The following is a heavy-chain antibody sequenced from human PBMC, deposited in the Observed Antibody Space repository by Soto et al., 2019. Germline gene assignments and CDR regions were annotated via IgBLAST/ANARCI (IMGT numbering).Heavy chain of an antibody. CDR3: VRDNERPGAPGYYYFCMDV. V-gene: IGHV3-7*03. CDR2: IKKDGSEK. CDR1: GFSFSIYW. J-gene: IGHJ6*02. D-gene: IGHD1-1*01. Sequence: GGSLRLSCAASGFSFSIYWMSWVRQAPGKGLEWVANIKKDGSEKYYVDSVKGRFTISRDNAKNSVYLQMNSLRVEDTAIYYCVRDNERPGAPGYYYFCMDVWGQGTTVTVSS.